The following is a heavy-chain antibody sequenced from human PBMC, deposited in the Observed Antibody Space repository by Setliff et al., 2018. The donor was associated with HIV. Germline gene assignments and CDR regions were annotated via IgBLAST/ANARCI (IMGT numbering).Heavy chain of an antibody. J-gene: IGHJ3*01. CDR1: GDSIKSSTYH. CDR2: IAYSGST. CDR3: ARSYYDFWNGLPRSFDV. D-gene: IGHD3-3*01. V-gene: IGHV4-39*07. Sequence: SETLSLTCNVSGDSIKSSTYHWGWIRQSSGKGLEWIGSIAYSGSTSYSPSLKSRVTISVDTSNNQFSLRLRSVTAADTAMYYCARSYYDFWNGLPRSFDVWGQGTMVTV.